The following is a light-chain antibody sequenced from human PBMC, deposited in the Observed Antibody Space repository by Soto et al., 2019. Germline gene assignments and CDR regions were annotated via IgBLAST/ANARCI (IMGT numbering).Light chain of an antibody. Sequence: DMQMTQSPSSLSASVGDRVTVTCRASQSVSSYLNWYQQKPGKAPKLLIYAASILQSGVPSRFSGSGSGTDFTLTISSLQPEDFATYYCQQSSGTPTWTFGQGTKVDIK. CDR2: AAS. J-gene: IGKJ1*01. V-gene: IGKV1-39*01. CDR3: QQSSGTPTWT. CDR1: QSVSSY.